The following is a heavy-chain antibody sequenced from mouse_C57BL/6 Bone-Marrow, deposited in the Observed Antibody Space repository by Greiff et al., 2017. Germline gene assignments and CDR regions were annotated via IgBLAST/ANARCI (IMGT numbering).Heavy chain of an antibody. CDR2: IWGGGST. V-gene: IGHV2-9*01. CDR3: AKHRTLRGGDYAMDY. Sequence: VKLMESGPGLVAPSQRLSITCTVSGFSLTSYGVDWVRQPPGKGLEWLGVIWGGGSTNYNSALMSRLSISKDNSKSQVFLKMNSLQTDDTAMYYCAKHRTLRGGDYAMDYWGQGTSVTVSS. D-gene: IGHD1-1*01. J-gene: IGHJ4*01. CDR1: GFSLTSYG.